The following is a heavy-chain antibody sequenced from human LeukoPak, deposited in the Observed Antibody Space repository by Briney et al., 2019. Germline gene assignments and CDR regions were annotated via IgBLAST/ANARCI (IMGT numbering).Heavy chain of an antibody. J-gene: IGHJ4*02. CDR3: AKEVLGGNYGDYAVDY. CDR1: GFTFTTYA. V-gene: IGHV3-23*01. CDR2: VSGSGSHT. D-gene: IGHD4-17*01. Sequence: GGSLRLSCAASGFTFTTYAMSWVRQAPGKGLEWVSSVSGSGSHTYYADSVKSRFTISRDNSKNTPDLQMHSLRAEDTALYYCAKEVLGGNYGDYAVDYWGQGTLVTVSS.